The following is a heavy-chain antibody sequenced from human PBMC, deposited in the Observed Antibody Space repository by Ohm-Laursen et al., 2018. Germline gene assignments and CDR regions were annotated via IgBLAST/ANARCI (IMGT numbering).Heavy chain of an antibody. CDR3: ARVRGFGELQY. V-gene: IGHV4-59*02. Sequence: TLSLTCTVSGGSVSSYYWSWIRQPPGKGLEWIGYIYYSGSTNYNPSLKSRVTISVDTSKNQFSLKLSSVTAADTAVYYCARVRGFGELQYWGQGTLVTVSS. D-gene: IGHD3-10*01. J-gene: IGHJ4*02. CDR1: GGSVSSYY. CDR2: IYYSGST.